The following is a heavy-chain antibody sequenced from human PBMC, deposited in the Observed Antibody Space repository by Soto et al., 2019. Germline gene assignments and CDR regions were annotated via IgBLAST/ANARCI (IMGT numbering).Heavy chain of an antibody. CDR2: INAGNGNT. CDR3: AREVSVEWFGELGGMDY. J-gene: IGHJ4*02. CDR1: GYTFTSYA. Sequence: ASVKVSCKASGYTFTSYAMHCVRQAPGQRLEWMGWINAGNGNTKYSQKFQGRVTITRDTSASTAYMELSSLRSEDTAVYYCAREVSVEWFGELGGMDYWGQGTLVTVSS. V-gene: IGHV1-3*01. D-gene: IGHD3-10*01.